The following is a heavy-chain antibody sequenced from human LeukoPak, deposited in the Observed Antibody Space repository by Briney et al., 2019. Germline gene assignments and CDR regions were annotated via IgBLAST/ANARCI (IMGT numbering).Heavy chain of an antibody. CDR1: GASISDYY. Sequence: SETLSLTCTVSGASISDYYWSWIRQPPGKGLEWIGYMSYSGTTNYNPSLKSRVTISVGTSRTQFSLNLSSVTAADTAVYYCARPLAGGLHEYWGQGTLVTAPS. CDR2: MSYSGTT. CDR3: ARPLAGGLHEY. V-gene: IGHV4-59*08. D-gene: IGHD1-26*01. J-gene: IGHJ4*02.